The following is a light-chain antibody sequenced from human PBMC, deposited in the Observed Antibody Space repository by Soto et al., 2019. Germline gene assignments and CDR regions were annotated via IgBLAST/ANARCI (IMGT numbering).Light chain of an antibody. CDR2: AAS. CDR3: QNYNSAPIT. V-gene: IGKV1-27*01. J-gene: IGKJ4*01. CDR1: QGISNY. Sequence: DIPLTHSQSSLSASGIERKNIXRRASQGISNYLAWYQPNPGKVPKLLIYAASTLQSGVPSRFSGSGSGTDFTLTISSLQHEDVATYYCQNYNSAPITFGGGTEV.